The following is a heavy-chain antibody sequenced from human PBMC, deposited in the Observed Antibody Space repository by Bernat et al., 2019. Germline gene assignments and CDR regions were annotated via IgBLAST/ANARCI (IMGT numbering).Heavy chain of an antibody. Sequence: EMQLVESGGGLVKPGGSLRLSCTASGFTFSDFSMNWVRQAPGKGLEWLSYISRISSHIYYADSVKGRFTISRANAKSTLYLQMNSLRADDTAVYYCAGDPADSLTRNWFDHWGQGTLVTVSS. D-gene: IGHD4-4*01. J-gene: IGHJ5*02. CDR3: AGDPADSLTRNWFDH. CDR2: ISRISSHI. CDR1: GFTFSDFS. V-gene: IGHV3-21*05.